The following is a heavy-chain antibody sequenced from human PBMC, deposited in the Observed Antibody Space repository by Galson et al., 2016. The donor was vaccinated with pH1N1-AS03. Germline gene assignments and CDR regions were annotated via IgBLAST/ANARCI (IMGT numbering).Heavy chain of an antibody. CDR2: ISGSGNTI. Sequence: SLRLSCAASGFIFSSYEMNWVRQAPGKGLEWVSYISGSGNTIYYADSVKGRFTISRDNAKNSLYLQMNSLRAEDTAVYYCARALSEQYYDILTGNDPWGQGTLVTVSS. D-gene: IGHD3-9*01. J-gene: IGHJ5*02. CDR3: ARALSEQYYDILTGNDP. V-gene: IGHV3-48*03. CDR1: GFIFSSYE.